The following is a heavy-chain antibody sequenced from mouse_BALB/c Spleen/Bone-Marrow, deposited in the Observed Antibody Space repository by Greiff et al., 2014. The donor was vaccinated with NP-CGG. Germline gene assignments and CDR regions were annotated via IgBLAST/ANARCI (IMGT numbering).Heavy chain of an antibody. Sequence: EVQLQQSGTVLARPGASVKMSCKASGYSFTSYWMHWVKQRPGRGLEWIGAIYPGNSDTSYNQKFKGKAKLTAVSSASTAYMELSSLTNEDSAVYYCTRSPTMITTYSGAMDYWGQGTSVTVSA. D-gene: IGHD2-4*01. CDR2: IYPGNSDT. J-gene: IGHJ4*01. CDR1: GYSFTSYW. V-gene: IGHV1-5*01. CDR3: TRSPTMITTYSGAMDY.